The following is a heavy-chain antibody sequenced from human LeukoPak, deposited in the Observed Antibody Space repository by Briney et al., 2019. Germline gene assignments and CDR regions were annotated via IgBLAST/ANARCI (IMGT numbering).Heavy chain of an antibody. CDR3: ARDVANAFYI. J-gene: IGHJ3*02. CDR2: LNNDGSST. D-gene: IGHD2-21*01. CDR1: GFTFNTHW. V-gene: IGHV3-74*01. Sequence: GGSLRLSCAASGFTFNTHWMHWVRQAPGKGLVWVSRLNNDGSSTTYTDSVKGRFTISRDNAKNTLSLQMNSLRAEDTAVYYCARDVANAFYICGQGTMVTVSS.